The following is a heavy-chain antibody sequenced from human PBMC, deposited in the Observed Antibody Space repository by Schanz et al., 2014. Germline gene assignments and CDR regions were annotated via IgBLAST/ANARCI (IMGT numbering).Heavy chain of an antibody. CDR2: VSSDGNND. D-gene: IGHD3-10*01. CDR1: GFTFSTHA. J-gene: IGHJ4*02. V-gene: IGHV3-30*03. CDR3: ARGGFGEVSYFDY. Sequence: QVQLVESGGGVVQPGRSVRLSCAASGFTFSTHAMHWVRQAPGKGLEWVALVSSDGNNDYYTDSVKGRFTISRDNSKNTVHLQMNSLRAEDTAVYYCARGGFGEVSYFDYWGQGTLVTVSS.